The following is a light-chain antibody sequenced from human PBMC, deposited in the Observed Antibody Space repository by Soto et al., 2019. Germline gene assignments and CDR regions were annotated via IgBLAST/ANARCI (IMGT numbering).Light chain of an antibody. Sequence: QSALTQPASVSGSSGQSITISSTGTSGDVGGYDFVSWYQQYPGKAPKLMIYDVNNRPSGVSSRFSGSKSGNTASLTISGLQPEDEADYYCSSYMSTRTVEFGGGTKLTVL. V-gene: IGLV2-14*01. CDR2: DVN. J-gene: IGLJ2*01. CDR3: SSYMSTRTVE. CDR1: SGDVGGYDF.